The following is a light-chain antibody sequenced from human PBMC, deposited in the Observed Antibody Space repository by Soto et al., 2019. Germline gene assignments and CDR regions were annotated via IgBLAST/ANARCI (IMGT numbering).Light chain of an antibody. CDR2: DAS. V-gene: IGKV3-20*01. CDR3: QQYGNSPLT. J-gene: IGKJ4*01. CDR1: QTIASVS. Sequence: EIVLTQSPGTLSLSPGDRATLSCRASQTIASVSLAWYQQKHGQAPRLLIYDASSRAADIPDRFSGRGSGTDFTLTISRLEPGDRAVYFCQQYGNSPLTFGGGTKGEIK.